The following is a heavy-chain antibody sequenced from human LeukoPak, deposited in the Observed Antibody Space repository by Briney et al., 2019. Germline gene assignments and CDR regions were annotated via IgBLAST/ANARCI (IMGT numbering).Heavy chain of an antibody. D-gene: IGHD2-8*01. CDR3: GGTYCSNGVCYRDDSFDI. J-gene: IGHJ3*02. CDR1: GFTFSTYW. Sequence: PGGSLRLSCAASGFTFSTYWMHWARQDPGKGLVWVSHINSDGMITRYADSVKGRSTISRDNAKNTLYLQMNSLRAEDSAVYYCGGTYCSNGVCYRDDSFDIWGQGTPVTVSS. V-gene: IGHV3-74*01. CDR2: INSDGMIT.